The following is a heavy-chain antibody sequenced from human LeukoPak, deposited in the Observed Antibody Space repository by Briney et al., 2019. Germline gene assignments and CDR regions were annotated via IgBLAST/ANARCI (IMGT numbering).Heavy chain of an antibody. CDR2: IYTSGST. D-gene: IGHD3-22*01. Sequence: SETLSLTCTVSGGSISSYYWSWIRQPAGKGLEWIGRIYTSGSTNYNPSLKSRVTMSVDTSKNQFSLKLSSVTAADTAVYYCARVTGAYYYDSSGYYFRIPYYFDYWGQGTLVTVSS. V-gene: IGHV4-4*07. CDR3: ARVTGAYYYDSSGYYFRIPYYFDY. J-gene: IGHJ4*02. CDR1: GGSISSYY.